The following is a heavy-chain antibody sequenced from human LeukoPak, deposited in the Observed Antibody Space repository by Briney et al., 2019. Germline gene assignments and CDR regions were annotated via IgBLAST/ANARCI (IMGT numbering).Heavy chain of an antibody. CDR3: AREHTIAATGTHWFAP. CDR1: GFTFSDYY. V-gene: IGHV3-11*04. Sequence: GGSLRLSCAASGFTFSDYYMTWIRQAPGRGLEWISYIGNRANTISYADSVKGRFTISRDNSKNALYLQMNSLRAEDTAVYYCAREHTIAATGTHWFAPWGQGTLVTVSS. D-gene: IGHD6-13*01. J-gene: IGHJ5*02. CDR2: IGNRANTI.